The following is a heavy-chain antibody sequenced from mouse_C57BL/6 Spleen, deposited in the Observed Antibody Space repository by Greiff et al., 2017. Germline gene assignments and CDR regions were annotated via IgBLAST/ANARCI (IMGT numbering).Heavy chain of an antibody. CDR3: ARHYYGRVDY. CDR2: IHPNSGST. Sequence: QVQLQQPGAELVKPGASVKLSCKASGYTFTSYWMHWVKQRPGQGLEWIGMIHPNSGSTNYNEKFKIKATLTVDKSSSTAYMQLSSLTSEDSAVYYCARHYYGRVDYWGQGTTLTVSS. V-gene: IGHV1-64*01. CDR1: GYTFTSYW. J-gene: IGHJ2*01. D-gene: IGHD1-1*01.